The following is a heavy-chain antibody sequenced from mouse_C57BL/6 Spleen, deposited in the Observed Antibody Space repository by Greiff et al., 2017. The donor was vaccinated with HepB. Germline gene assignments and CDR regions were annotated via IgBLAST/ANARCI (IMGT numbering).Heavy chain of an antibody. CDR1: GYTFTDYN. V-gene: IGHV1-22*01. CDR3: ARSPLYYGSSLYAMDY. D-gene: IGHD1-1*01. CDR2: INPNNGGT. J-gene: IGHJ4*01. Sequence: EVQLQQSGPELVKPGASVKMSCKASGYTFTDYNMHWVKQSHGKSLEWIGYINPNNGGTSYNQKFKGKATLTVNKSSSTAYMELRSLTSEDSAVYYCARSPLYYGSSLYAMDYWGQGTSVTVSS.